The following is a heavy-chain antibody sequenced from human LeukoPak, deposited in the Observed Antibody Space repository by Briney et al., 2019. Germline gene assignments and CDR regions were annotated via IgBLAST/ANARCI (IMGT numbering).Heavy chain of an antibody. Sequence: GRSLSLSCAASGFTFSSYGMHWVRQAPGKGLEWVAFIRYDGSNKYYADSVKGRFTISRDNSKNTLYLQMNSLRAEDTAVYYCAKNPDYGETGWFDPWGQGTLVTVSA. CDR1: GFTFSSYG. D-gene: IGHD4-17*01. CDR2: IRYDGSNK. V-gene: IGHV3-30*02. CDR3: AKNPDYGETGWFDP. J-gene: IGHJ5*02.